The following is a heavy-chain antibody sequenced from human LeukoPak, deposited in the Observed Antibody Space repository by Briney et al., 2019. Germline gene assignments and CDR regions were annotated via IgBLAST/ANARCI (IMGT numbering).Heavy chain of an antibody. V-gene: IGHV4-34*01. CDR3: ARAITTNILLDY. CDR1: GGSFSGYY. J-gene: IGHJ4*02. D-gene: IGHD3-22*01. Sequence: PSETLSLTCAVYGGSFSGYYWSWIRQPPGKGLEWIGEINHSGSTNYNPSLKSRVTISVDRSKNQFSLKLSSVTAADTAVYYCARAITTNILLDYWGQGTLVTVSS. CDR2: INHSGST.